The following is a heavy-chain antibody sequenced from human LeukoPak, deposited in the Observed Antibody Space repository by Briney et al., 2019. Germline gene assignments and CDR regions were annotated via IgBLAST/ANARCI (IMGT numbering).Heavy chain of an antibody. CDR1: GFSVNNNY. V-gene: IGHV3-53*01. CDR2: MDYFATK. J-gene: IGHJ4*02. D-gene: IGHD3-10*01. CDR3: AGGSYYGSGSRPGYLGH. Sequence: AGSLRLSGAASGFSVNNNYVDWVRQAPGKGLEWVSSMDYFATKYDADSVQSRFTISRDSSRNTVVLQRNRLTVDDTAEYCSAGGSYYGSGSRPGYLGHWGLGTLVTVSS.